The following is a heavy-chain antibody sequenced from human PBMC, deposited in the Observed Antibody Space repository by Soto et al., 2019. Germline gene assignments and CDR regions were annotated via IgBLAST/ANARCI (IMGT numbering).Heavy chain of an antibody. CDR2: INHSGST. CDR1: GGSFSGYY. CDR3: ARGGKNYYYYYYMDV. V-gene: IGHV4-34*01. Sequence: QVQLQQWGAGLLKPSETLSLTCAVYGGSFSGYYWSWIRQPPGKGLEWIGEINHSGSTNYNPSLKSRVTISGDTSKNQFSLKLSSVTAADTAVYYCARGGKNYYYYYYMDVWGKGTTVTVSS. J-gene: IGHJ6*03.